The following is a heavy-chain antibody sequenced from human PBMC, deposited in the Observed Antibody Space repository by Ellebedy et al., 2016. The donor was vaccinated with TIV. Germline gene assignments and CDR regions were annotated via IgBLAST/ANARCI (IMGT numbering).Heavy chain of an antibody. D-gene: IGHD4-17*01. Sequence: GGPLRLSCAASGFSFRSYWMTWVRQAPGKGLEWVANINQDATKRFYVDSVEGRFTISRDNAKNSLFLQMNGLRAEDTAVYYCATDGSYGDYLSPAHASVMWGQGTLVSVSS. J-gene: IGHJ3*02. CDR3: ATDGSYGDYLSPAHASVM. CDR2: INQDATKR. V-gene: IGHV3-7*01. CDR1: GFSFRSYW.